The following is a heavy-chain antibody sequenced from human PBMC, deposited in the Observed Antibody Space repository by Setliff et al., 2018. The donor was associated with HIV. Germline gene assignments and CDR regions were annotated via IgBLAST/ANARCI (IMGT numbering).Heavy chain of an antibody. D-gene: IGHD3-22*01. V-gene: IGHV1-46*01. J-gene: IGHJ4*02. CDR2: INPSGGST. Sequence: ASVKVSCKASGYTFTSYSLHRVRQAPGQGLEWMGVINPSGGSTAYAENFQGRVTMTRDTSTSTVYMEMRGLRSDDTAVYYCGRNRGNGWYYYDSWGQGTLVTVSS. CDR3: GRNRGNGWYYYDS. CDR1: GYTFTSYS.